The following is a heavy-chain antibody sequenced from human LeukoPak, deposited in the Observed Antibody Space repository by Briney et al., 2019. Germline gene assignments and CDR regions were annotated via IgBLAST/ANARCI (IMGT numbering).Heavy chain of an antibody. CDR2: IYYSGST. CDR1: GGSISSYY. CDR3: ARVNYYDSSGLDY. D-gene: IGHD3-22*01. V-gene: IGHV4-59*12. Sequence: SETLSLTCTVSGGSISSYYWSWIRQPPGKGLEWIGYIYYSGSTNYNPSLKSRVTISVDTSKSLFSLKVSSVTAADTAVYYCARVNYYDSSGLDYWGQGTLVTVS. J-gene: IGHJ4*02.